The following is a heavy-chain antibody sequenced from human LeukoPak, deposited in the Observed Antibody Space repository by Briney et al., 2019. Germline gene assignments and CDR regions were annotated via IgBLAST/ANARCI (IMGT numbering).Heavy chain of an antibody. CDR1: GFRFSNYA. CDR2: VSSIGGDT. J-gene: IGHJ6*03. CDR3: AKAPYCSSTSCYLQPLYYYYYYMDV. Sequence: GGSLRLSCTASGFRFSNYAMTWVRQAPGKGLEWVSSVSSIGGDTSYADSVKGRFTISRDNSKNTLYLQMNSLRAEDTAVYYCAKAPYCSSTSCYLQPLYYYYYYMDVWGKGTTDTVSS. V-gene: IGHV3-23*01. D-gene: IGHD2-2*01.